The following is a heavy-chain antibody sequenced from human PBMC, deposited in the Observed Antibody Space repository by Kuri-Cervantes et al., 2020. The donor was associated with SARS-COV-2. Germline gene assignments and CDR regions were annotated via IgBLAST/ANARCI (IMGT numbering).Heavy chain of an antibody. J-gene: IGHJ3*01. D-gene: IGHD1-26*01. CDR1: GFTFSNYA. V-gene: IGHV3-30-3*01. Sequence: GESLKISCAVSGFTFSNYAMHWVRQAPGKGLEWVAVISDDGSNNFYADSVKGRFTISRDNSKNTLYLQMNSLRAEDTAVYYCARGCAWELLCAFDFWGQGTMVTVSS. CDR2: ISDDGSNN. CDR3: ARGCAWELLCAFDF.